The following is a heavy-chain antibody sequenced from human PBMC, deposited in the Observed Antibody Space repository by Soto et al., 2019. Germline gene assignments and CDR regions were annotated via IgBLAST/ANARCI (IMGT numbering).Heavy chain of an antibody. CDR3: ARLIGISGYSYGFFDY. J-gene: IGHJ4*02. CDR2: IYYSGSI. D-gene: IGHD5-18*01. CDR1: GGSISSSSYY. Sequence: PSETLSLTCTVSGGSISSSSYYCGWIRQPPGKGLEWIGSIYYSGSIYYNPSLKSRVTISVDTSKNQFSLKLSSVTAADTAVYYCARLIGISGYSYGFFDYWGQGTLVTVSS. V-gene: IGHV4-39*01.